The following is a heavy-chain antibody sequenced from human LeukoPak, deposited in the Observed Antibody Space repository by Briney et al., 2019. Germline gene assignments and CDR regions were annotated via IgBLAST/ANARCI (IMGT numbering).Heavy chain of an antibody. V-gene: IGHV3-74*01. D-gene: IGHD2-2*01. J-gene: IGHJ1*01. CDR3: AKDEDARPMYFQD. Sequence: GGSLRLSCAASGFTFSTYWMHWVRQAPGQGLVWVSRINSDGSSAIYADSVKGRFTISRDNSKNTLYLQMNTLRAEDTAVYYCAKDEDARPMYFQDWGQGTLVTVSS. CDR2: INSDGSSA. CDR1: GFTFSTYW.